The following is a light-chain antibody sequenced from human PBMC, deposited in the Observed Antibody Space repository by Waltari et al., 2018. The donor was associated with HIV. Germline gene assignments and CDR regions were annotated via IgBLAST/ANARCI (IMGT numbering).Light chain of an antibody. CDR2: EAA. Sequence: EIVMTQSPPTLSVSPGQRVTLSCTASQSISAKLAWYQQRPGQAPRLLIYEAATRPTGIPARFSGSGSGTEFTLTISSLQSEDFATYFCQQYDSGPRGITFGQGTMLEI. V-gene: IGKV3-15*01. J-gene: IGKJ2*01. CDR1: QSISAK. CDR3: QQYDSGPRGIT.